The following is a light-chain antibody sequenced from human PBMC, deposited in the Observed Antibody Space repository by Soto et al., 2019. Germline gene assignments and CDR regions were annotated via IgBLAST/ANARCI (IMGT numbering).Light chain of an antibody. Sequence: DIVMTQSPDSLAVSLGERATIDCKSSQSFLYSSNNKNYLAWYQQKPGQPPKLLLSWASARESGVPERFSGRGSGTLFTLSISSVQAEDVAVYYCQQYYTLPLTFGGGTKVDIK. V-gene: IGKV4-1*01. CDR3: QQYYTLPLT. CDR1: QSFLYSSNNKNY. J-gene: IGKJ4*01. CDR2: WAS.